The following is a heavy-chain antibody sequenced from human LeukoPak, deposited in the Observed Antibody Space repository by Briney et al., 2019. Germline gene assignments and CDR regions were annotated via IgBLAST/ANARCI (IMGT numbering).Heavy chain of an antibody. D-gene: IGHD6-13*01. Sequence: PSETLSLTCTVSGGSISSYYWSWIRQPAGKGLEWIGRIYTSGSSNYNPSLKSRVTMSVDTSKNQFSLKLSSVTAADTAVYYCARGRIAAARDYYYYYMDVWGKGTTVTVSS. V-gene: IGHV4-4*07. CDR3: ARGRIAAARDYYYYYMDV. J-gene: IGHJ6*03. CDR1: GGSISSYY. CDR2: IYTSGSS.